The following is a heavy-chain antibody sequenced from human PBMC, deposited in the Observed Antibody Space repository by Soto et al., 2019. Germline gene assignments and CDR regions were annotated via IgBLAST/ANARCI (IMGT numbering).Heavy chain of an antibody. CDR3: ARLMGKQLASYSYYYGMDV. V-gene: IGHV3-33*01. CDR1: GFTFSSYG. J-gene: IGHJ6*02. CDR2: IWYDGSNK. D-gene: IGHD6-13*01. Sequence: QVQLVESGGGVVQPGRSLRLSCAASGFTFSSYGMHWVRQAPGKGLEWVAVIWYDGSNKYYADSVKGRFTISRDNSKNTLYLQMNSRRAEDTAVYYCARLMGKQLASYSYYYGMDVWGQGTTVTVSS.